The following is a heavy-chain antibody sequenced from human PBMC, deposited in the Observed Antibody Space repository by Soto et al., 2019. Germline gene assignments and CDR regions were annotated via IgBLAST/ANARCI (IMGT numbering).Heavy chain of an antibody. CDR2: IYPGDSDT. CDR1: GYSFSTYW. J-gene: IGHJ5*02. V-gene: IGHV5-51*01. Sequence: EVQLVQSGAEVKKPGESLKISCKASGYSFSTYWIAWVRQMPGKGLEWMGIIYPGDSDTRYSPSFQGQVTISADKSISTAYLQWSSLKTSDTAMYYCARWPPSYCTSGRFDPWGQGTLVTVSS. D-gene: IGHD2-8*01. CDR3: ARWPPSYCTSGRFDP.